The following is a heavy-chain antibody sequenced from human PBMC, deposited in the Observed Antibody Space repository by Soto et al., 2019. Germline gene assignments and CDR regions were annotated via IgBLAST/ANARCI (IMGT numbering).Heavy chain of an antibody. CDR3: ARGQPMVLTNYGMEV. D-gene: IGHD3-10*01. CDR2: INPNSGGT. Sequence: GASVKVSCKASGYTFTGYYMHWVRQAPGQGLEWMGWINPNSGGTNYAQKFQGWVTMTRDTSISTAYMELSRLRSDDTAVYYCARGQPMVLTNYGMEVWGQGTTVPVSS. V-gene: IGHV1-2*04. J-gene: IGHJ6*02. CDR1: GYTFTGYY.